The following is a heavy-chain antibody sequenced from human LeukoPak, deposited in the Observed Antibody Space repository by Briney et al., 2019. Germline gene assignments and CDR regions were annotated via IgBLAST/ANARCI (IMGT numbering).Heavy chain of an antibody. V-gene: IGHV3-30*04. CDR3: ARDPPGD. CDR1: RLTFSSYA. D-gene: IGHD3-10*01. J-gene: IGHJ4*02. Sequence: PGRSLRLSCAASRLTFSSYAMHWVRQAPGKGLEWVAVISYDGSNKYYADSVKGRFTISRDNSKNTLYLQMNSLRAEDTAVYYCARDPPGDWGQGTLVTVSS. CDR2: ISYDGSNK.